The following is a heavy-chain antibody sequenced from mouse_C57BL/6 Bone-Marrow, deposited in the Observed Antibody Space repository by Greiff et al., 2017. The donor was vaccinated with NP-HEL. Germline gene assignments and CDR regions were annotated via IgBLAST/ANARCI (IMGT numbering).Heavy chain of an antibody. D-gene: IGHD1-1*01. J-gene: IGHJ1*03. Sequence: VQLQQSGAELARPGASVKLSCKASGYTFTSYGISWVKQRTGQGLEWIGEIYPRSGNTYYNEKFKGKATLTADKSSSTAYMELRSLTSEYSAVYFCARGYYGSSPYWYFDVWGTGTTVTVSS. CDR1: GYTFTSYG. V-gene: IGHV1-81*01. CDR2: IYPRSGNT. CDR3: ARGYYGSSPYWYFDV.